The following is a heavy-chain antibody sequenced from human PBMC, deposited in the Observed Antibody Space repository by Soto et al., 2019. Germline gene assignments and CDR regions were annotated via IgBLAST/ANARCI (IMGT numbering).Heavy chain of an antibody. J-gene: IGHJ6*02. V-gene: IGHV1-46*01. CDR1: GYTFTSYY. D-gene: IGHD1-1*01. CDR2: INPSGGST. CDR3: ARDVQLERSFYYGMDV. Sequence: ASVKVSCKASGYTFTSYYVHWVRQAPGQGLEWMGIINPSGGSTSYAQKFQGRVTMTRDTSTSTVYMELSSLRSEDTAVYYCARDVQLERSFYYGMDVWGQGTTVTVSS.